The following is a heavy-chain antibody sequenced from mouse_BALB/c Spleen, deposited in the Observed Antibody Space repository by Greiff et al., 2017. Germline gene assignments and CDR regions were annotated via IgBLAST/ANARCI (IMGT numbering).Heavy chain of an antibody. CDR3: ARWDMDY. J-gene: IGHJ4*01. D-gene: IGHD4-1*01. CDR2: ISSGSSTI. V-gene: IGHV5-17*02. Sequence: LVESGGGLVQPGGSRKLSCAASGFTFSSFGMHWVRQAPEKGLEWVAYISSGSSTIYYADTVKGRFTISRDNPKNTLFLQMTSLRSEDTAMYYCARWDMDYWGQGTSVTVAS. CDR1: GFTFSSFG.